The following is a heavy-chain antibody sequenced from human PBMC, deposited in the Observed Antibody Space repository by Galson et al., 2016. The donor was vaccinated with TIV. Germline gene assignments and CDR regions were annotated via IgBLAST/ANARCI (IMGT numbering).Heavy chain of an antibody. D-gene: IGHD3-3*01. CDR3: ARATPSVFVVVMTLDY. CDR1: GDSVSSTSAA. CDR2: TYYRSTWYN. V-gene: IGHV6-1*01. Sequence: CAISGDSVSSTSAAWNWIRQSPSRGLEWLGRTYYRSTWYNDYAASLKRRITINPDTSKNQVSLQLHSVTPEGTAVYYCARATPSVFVVVMTLDYGGQGTLVTGSS. J-gene: IGHJ4*02.